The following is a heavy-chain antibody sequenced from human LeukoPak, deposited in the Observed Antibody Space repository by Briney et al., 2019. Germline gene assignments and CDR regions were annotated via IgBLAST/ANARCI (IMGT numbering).Heavy chain of an antibody. CDR1: GYTFTYYY. D-gene: IGHD1-20*01. V-gene: IGHV1-2*02. CDR3: AREYTRFNWNYFGY. J-gene: IGHJ4*02. CDR2: INPNSGGT. Sequence: ASVKVSCKASGYTFTYYYMHWVRQAPGQGLEWMGWINPNSGGTNYAQKFQGRVTMTRDTSISTAYMELSRLRSDDTAVYYCAREYTRFNWNYFGYWGQGTLVTVSS.